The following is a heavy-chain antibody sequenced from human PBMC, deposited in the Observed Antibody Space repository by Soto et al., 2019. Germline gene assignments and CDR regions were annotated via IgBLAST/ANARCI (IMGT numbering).Heavy chain of an antibody. Sequence: QVQLQESGPGLVKPSETLSLNCTVSGGSIGTYYWSWIRQPPGKRLEWIAYIHYGGSTNYNPSLKRRVTLSLDTSKNQFSLKLNSVTAADTAVYYCARGPCRSATCYRGWFDPWGQGVLVTVSP. CDR3: ARGPCRSATCYRGWFDP. D-gene: IGHD2-2*01. CDR1: GGSIGTYY. CDR2: IHYGGST. J-gene: IGHJ5*02. V-gene: IGHV4-59*01.